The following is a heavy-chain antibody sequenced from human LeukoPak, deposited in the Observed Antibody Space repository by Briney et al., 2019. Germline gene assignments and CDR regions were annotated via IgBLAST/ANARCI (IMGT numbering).Heavy chain of an antibody. CDR1: GYTFTSYG. CDR3: ARDVSSDNDY. V-gene: IGHV1-18*01. J-gene: IGHJ4*02. CDR2: ISAYNGNT. Sequence: ASVKVSCKASGYTFTSYGISWVRQAPGQGLEWMGWISAYNGNTNYAQKFQGRVTITADESTSTAYMELSSLRSEDTAVYYCARDVSSDNDYWGQGTLVTVSS. D-gene: IGHD5/OR15-5a*01.